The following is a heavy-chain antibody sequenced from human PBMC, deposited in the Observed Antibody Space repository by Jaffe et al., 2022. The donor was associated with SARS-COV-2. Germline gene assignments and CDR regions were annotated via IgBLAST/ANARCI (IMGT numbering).Heavy chain of an antibody. CDR2: IYSGGST. J-gene: IGHJ3*02. Sequence: EVQLVESGGGLIQPGGSLRLSCAASGFTVSSNYMSWVRQAPGKGLEWVSVIYSGGSTYYADSVKGRFTISRDNSKNTLYLQMNSLRAEDTAVYYCARAPPSAVAGNDAFDIWGQGTMVTVSS. V-gene: IGHV3-53*01. D-gene: IGHD6-19*01. CDR3: ARAPPSAVAGNDAFDI. CDR1: GFTVSSNY.